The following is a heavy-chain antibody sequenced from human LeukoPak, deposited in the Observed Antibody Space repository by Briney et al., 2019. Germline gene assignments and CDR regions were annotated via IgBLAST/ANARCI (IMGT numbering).Heavy chain of an antibody. Sequence: GGSLRLSCAASGFTFTTYGMSWVRQAPGKGLEWVSGISGSGGSTYYADSVKGRFTISRDNSKNTLYLQMNSLRAEDTAVYYCAKSSRGRLDWFDPWGQGTLVTVSS. CDR1: GFTFTTYG. J-gene: IGHJ5*02. V-gene: IGHV3-23*01. D-gene: IGHD5-12*01. CDR3: AKSSRGRLDWFDP. CDR2: ISGSGGST.